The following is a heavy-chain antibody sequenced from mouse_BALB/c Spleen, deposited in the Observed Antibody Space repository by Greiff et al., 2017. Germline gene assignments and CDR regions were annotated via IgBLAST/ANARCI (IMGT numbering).Heavy chain of an antibody. D-gene: IGHD1-1*01. CDR2: SRNKASDYTT. V-gene: IGHV7-1*02. J-gene: IGHJ4*01. CDR1: GFTFSDFY. CDR3: ARDAPHYYSTDYYAMDY. Sequence: EVKLVESGGGLVQPGGSLRLSCATSGFTFSDFYMEWVRQPPGKRLEWIAASRNKASDYTTEYSLSVKGLFIVSRDTSHSILYLQMNALRAEDTAIDYCARDAPHYYSTDYYAMDYWGQGTSVTVSS.